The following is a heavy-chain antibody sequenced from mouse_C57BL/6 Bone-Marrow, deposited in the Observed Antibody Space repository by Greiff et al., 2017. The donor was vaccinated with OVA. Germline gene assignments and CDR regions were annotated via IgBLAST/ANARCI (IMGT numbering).Heavy chain of an antibody. V-gene: IGHV1-7*01. CDR3: ARPPLLRCWYFDV. CDR1: GYTFTSYW. J-gene: IGHJ1*03. Sequence: QVQLQQSGAELAKPGASVKLSCKASGYTFTSYWMNWVKQRPGQGLEWIGYILPSSGYTQYNQKFTDKATLTADKSSSTAYMQLNSLTYEDSAAYYCARPPLLRCWYFDVWGTGTTVTVSS. D-gene: IGHD1-1*01. CDR2: ILPSSGYT.